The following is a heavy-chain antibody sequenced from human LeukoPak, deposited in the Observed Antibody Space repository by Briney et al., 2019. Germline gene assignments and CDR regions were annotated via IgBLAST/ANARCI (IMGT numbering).Heavy chain of an antibody. J-gene: IGHJ6*02. CDR3: ARTGDYAYYYYGMDV. Sequence: GASVKVSCKASGYTFTSYGISWVRQAPGQGLEWMGWISAYNGNTNYAQKLQGRVTMTTDTSTSTAYMELRSLRSDDTAVYYCARTGDYAYYYYGMDVWGQGTTVTVSS. CDR2: ISAYNGNT. CDR1: GYTFTSYG. V-gene: IGHV1-18*01. D-gene: IGHD4-17*01.